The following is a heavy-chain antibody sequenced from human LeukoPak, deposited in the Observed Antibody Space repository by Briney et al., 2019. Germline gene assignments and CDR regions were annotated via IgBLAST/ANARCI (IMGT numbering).Heavy chain of an antibody. V-gene: IGHV3-66*02. Sequence: GGSLRLSCEVSGFDVSKNFVNWVRQAQGKGLEWVSVVYRDDATFSADSVKDRFTISIDTSKNTLYLLMNSLTSGGTAVYYCARLPTSWSHVHYWGQGTLVTVSS. CDR3: ARLPTSWSHVHY. CDR1: GFDVSKNF. J-gene: IGHJ4*02. D-gene: IGHD2-2*01. CDR2: VYRDDAT.